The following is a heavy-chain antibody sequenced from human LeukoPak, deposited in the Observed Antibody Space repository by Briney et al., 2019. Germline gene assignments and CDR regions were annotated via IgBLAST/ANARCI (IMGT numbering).Heavy chain of an antibody. CDR1: GFTFSNYN. J-gene: IGHJ6*03. D-gene: IGHD2-21*02. V-gene: IGHV3-23*01. Sequence: GGSLRLSCAASGFTFSNYNMNWVRQAPGKGLEWVSGVSGSGDSTYYADSVKGRFTISRDNSKNTLYLQMNRLRAEDTAVYFCAKGSKALLFTRDHYMHVWGKGTTVTISS. CDR2: VSGSGDST. CDR3: AKGSKALLFTRDHYMHV.